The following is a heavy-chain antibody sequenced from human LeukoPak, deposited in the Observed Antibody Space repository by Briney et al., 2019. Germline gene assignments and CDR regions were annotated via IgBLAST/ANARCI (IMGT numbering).Heavy chain of an antibody. V-gene: IGHV3-21*04. CDR2: ISSSSSYI. CDR3: AKSKSPGYSYGQEFDY. D-gene: IGHD5-18*01. CDR1: GFTFSSYS. J-gene: IGHJ4*02. Sequence: GGSLRLSCAASGFTFSSYSMNWVRQAPGKGLEWVSSISSSSSYIYYADSVKGRFTISRDNSKNTLYLQMNNLRAEDTAVYYCAKSKSPGYSYGQEFDYWGQGTLVTVSS.